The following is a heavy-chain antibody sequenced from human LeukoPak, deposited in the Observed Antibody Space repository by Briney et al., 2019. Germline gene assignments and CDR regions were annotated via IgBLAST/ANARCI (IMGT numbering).Heavy chain of an antibody. Sequence: SQTLSLTCAISGDSVSSNSAAWTWLRQSPSRGLEGLGRTYYRSKWYNDYAVSVKSRITINPDTSKNQFSLQLNSVTPEDTAVYYCARVGYSSVWTPFAMDVWGQGTTVTVSS. CDR1: GDSVSSNSAA. CDR3: ARVGYSSVWTPFAMDV. CDR2: TYYRSKWYN. J-gene: IGHJ6*02. D-gene: IGHD6-19*01. V-gene: IGHV6-1*01.